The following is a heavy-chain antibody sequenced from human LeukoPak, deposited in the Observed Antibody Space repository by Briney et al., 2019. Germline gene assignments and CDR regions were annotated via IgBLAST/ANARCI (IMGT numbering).Heavy chain of an antibody. V-gene: IGHV3-7*01. Sequence: GGSLRLSCAASGSTFSKYWVSSVRQAPEKGLEWVGDINQDGSEKAYVDSLRGRFTISRDNAKSALYLQMNSLRAEDTAMYYCSRVYGVIDAFDIWGQGTMVAVSS. CDR3: SRVYGVIDAFDI. J-gene: IGHJ3*02. CDR1: GSTFSKYW. D-gene: IGHD4-17*01. CDR2: INQDGSEK.